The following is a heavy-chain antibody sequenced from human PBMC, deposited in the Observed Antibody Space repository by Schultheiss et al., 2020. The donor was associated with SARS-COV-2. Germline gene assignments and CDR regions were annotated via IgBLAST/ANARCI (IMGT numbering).Heavy chain of an antibody. V-gene: IGHV3-21*04. Sequence: GESLKISCAASGFTFSSYSMNWVRQAPGKGLEWVSSISSSSSYIYYADSVKGRFTISRDNAKNSLYLQMNSLRAEDTALYYCAKDTSSGWSNWFDPWGQGTLVTVSS. CDR3: AKDTSSGWSNWFDP. CDR2: ISSSSSYI. J-gene: IGHJ5*02. CDR1: GFTFSSYS. D-gene: IGHD6-19*01.